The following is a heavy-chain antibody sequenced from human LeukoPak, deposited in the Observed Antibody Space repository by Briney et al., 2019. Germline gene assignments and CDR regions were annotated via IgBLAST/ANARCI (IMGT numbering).Heavy chain of an antibody. CDR1: GGSFSGYY. Sequence: SETLSLTCAVYGGSFSGYYWSWIRQPPGKGLEWIGEINHSGSTNYNPSLKSRVTISVDTSKNQFSLKLSSVTAADTAVYYCARGNNSPPVWWPRAPRSVYYFDYWGQGTLVTVSS. V-gene: IGHV4-34*01. J-gene: IGHJ4*02. CDR2: INHSGST. D-gene: IGHD5-12*01. CDR3: ARGNNSPPVWWPRAPRSVYYFDY.